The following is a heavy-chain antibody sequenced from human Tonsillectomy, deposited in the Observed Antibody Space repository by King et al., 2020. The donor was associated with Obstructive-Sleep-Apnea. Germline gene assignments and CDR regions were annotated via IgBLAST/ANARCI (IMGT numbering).Heavy chain of an antibody. CDR3: ARGIVVVPPAMRY. Sequence: VQLVESGGGLVKPGGSLRLSCAASGFTFSSYSMNWVRQAPGKGLEWVSSISSSSSYIYYADSVKGRFTISRDNAKNSLYLQMNSLRAEDTAVYYCARGIVVVPPAMRYWGQGTLVTVPS. CDR2: ISSSSSYI. V-gene: IGHV3-21*01. D-gene: IGHD2-2*01. J-gene: IGHJ4*02. CDR1: GFTFSSYS.